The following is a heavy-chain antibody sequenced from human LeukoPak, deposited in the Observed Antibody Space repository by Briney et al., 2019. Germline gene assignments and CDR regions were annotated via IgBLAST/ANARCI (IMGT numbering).Heavy chain of an antibody. J-gene: IGHJ4*02. Sequence: TSETLSLTCAASGGSFSGYYWTWIRQPPGKGLEWIGEINHSGSANYNPSLMSRVTISLDTSKNHFSLNLSSVTAADTAVYYCARGQGTVTTHWGQGTLVTVSS. V-gene: IGHV4-34*01. D-gene: IGHD4-11*01. CDR3: ARGQGTVTTH. CDR1: GGSFSGYY. CDR2: INHSGSA.